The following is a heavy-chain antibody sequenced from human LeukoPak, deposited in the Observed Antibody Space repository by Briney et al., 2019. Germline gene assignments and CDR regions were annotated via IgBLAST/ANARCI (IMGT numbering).Heavy chain of an antibody. J-gene: IGHJ4*02. CDR3: AKDSELAVAGSFDY. D-gene: IGHD6-19*01. V-gene: IGHV3-33*06. CDR2: IWYDGSNK. CDR1: GLTFSSYG. Sequence: GGSLRLSCAASGLTFSSYGMHWVRQAPGKGLEWVAVIWYDGSNKYYADSVKGRFTISRDNSKNTLYLQMNSLRTEDTAVYYCAKDSELAVAGSFDYWGQGTLVTVSS.